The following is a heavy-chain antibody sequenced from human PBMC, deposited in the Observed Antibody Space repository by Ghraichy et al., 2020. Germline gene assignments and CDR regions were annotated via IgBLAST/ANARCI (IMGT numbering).Heavy chain of an antibody. J-gene: IGHJ4*02. CDR1: GFNFTSSW. V-gene: IGHV3-7*03. D-gene: IGHD3-10*01. Sequence: GASPRLSCAASGFNFTSSWMNWVRQAPGKELEWVAGIKPDGSENYHVDSVTGRFTISRDNARNSLYLQMNSLRAEDTAFYYCTRDRAFKCFDYWGQGTLVTVSS. CDR3: TRDRAFKCFDY. CDR2: IKPDGSEN.